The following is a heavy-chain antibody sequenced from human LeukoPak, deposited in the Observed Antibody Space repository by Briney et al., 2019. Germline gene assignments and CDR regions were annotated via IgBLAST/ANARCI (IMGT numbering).Heavy chain of an antibody. Sequence: PGGSLRLSCKGSGYTFTNYRISWGRQMPGKGLEWMGRIDPTDAYINYTPSSQGHVTMSTDKSISTAYLQWSSLKASDTAMYYCARLLVGGQDYFDCWAQKPLVTVSS. CDR3: ARLLVGGQDYFDC. CDR2: IDPTDAYI. CDR1: GYTFTNYR. D-gene: IGHD2-8*02. V-gene: IGHV5-10-1*01. J-gene: IGHJ4*02.